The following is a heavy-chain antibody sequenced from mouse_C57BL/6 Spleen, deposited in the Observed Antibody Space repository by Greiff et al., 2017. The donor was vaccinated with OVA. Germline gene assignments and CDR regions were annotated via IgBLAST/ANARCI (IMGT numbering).Heavy chain of an antibody. D-gene: IGHD2-4*01. V-gene: IGHV1-55*01. CDR2: IYPGSGST. Sequence: VKLQQPGAELVKPGASVKMSCKASGYTFTSYWITWVKQRPGQGLEWIGDIYPGSGSTNYNEKFKSKATLTVDTSSSTAYMQLSSLTSEDSAVYYCVITTSYYYAMDYWGQGTSVTVSS. CDR1: GYTFTSYW. J-gene: IGHJ4*01. CDR3: VITTSYYYAMDY.